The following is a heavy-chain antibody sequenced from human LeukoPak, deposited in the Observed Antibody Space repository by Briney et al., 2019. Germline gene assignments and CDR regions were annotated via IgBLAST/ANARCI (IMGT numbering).Heavy chain of an antibody. V-gene: IGHV1-2*02. CDR1: GYTFSVYY. D-gene: IGHD3-16*01. J-gene: IGHJ4*02. CDR3: ARDLGFDS. Sequence: ASVKVSCKTSGYTFSVYYIQWVRQAPGLGPEWMGWINPNTGSTNYAQKFQGRVTMTRDTSISTAYMEVTRLKSDDTAIYYCARDLGFDSWGQGTLVTVPS. CDR2: INPNTGST.